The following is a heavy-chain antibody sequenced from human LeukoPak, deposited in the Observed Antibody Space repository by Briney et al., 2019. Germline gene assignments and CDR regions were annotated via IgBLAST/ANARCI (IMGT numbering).Heavy chain of an antibody. V-gene: IGHV3-30*02. CDR3: AKELRFLEWLSYAGVDY. Sequence: GGSLRLSCAASGFTFSSYGMHWVRQAPGKGLEWVAFIRYDGSNKYYADSVKGRFTISRDNFKNTLYLQMNSLRAEDTAVYYCAKELRFLEWLSYAGVDYWGQGTLVTVSS. CDR2: IRYDGSNK. CDR1: GFTFSSYG. J-gene: IGHJ4*02. D-gene: IGHD3-3*01.